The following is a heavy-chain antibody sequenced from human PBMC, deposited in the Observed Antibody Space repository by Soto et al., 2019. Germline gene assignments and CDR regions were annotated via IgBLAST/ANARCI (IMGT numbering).Heavy chain of an antibody. CDR3: ARPLYSYGPMDV. Sequence: SETLSLTCTVSGGSVSSGSYYWSWIRQPPVKGLECIGYIYYSWSTNYNPSLKSRVTISVDTSKNQFSLKLSSVTAADTAVYYCARPLYSYGPMDVWGQGTTVTV. V-gene: IGHV4-61*01. CDR2: IYYSWST. J-gene: IGHJ6*02. D-gene: IGHD5-18*01. CDR1: GGSVSSGSYY.